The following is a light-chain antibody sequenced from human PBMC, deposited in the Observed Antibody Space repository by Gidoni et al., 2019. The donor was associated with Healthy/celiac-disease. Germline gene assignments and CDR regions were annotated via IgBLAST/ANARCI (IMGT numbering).Light chain of an antibody. J-gene: IGKJ1*01. Sequence: AIRLTQPPSSLSASTGDSVTITCRASQGISSDLAWYQQKPGKAPKLLIYAASTLQSGVPSRFSGSGSGTDFTLTISCLQSEDFATYYCQQYYSYPRTFGQGPKVEIK. CDR1: QGISSD. V-gene: IGKV1-8*01. CDR3: QQYYSYPRT. CDR2: AAS.